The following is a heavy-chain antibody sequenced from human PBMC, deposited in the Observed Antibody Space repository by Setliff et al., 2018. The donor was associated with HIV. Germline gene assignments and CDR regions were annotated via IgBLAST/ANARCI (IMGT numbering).Heavy chain of an antibody. CDR2: IYYSGST. CDR1: GDSIYSGGYY. V-gene: IGHV4-31*03. D-gene: IGHD1-1*01. Sequence: PSETLSLTCTVSGDSIYSGGYYWTWIRQHPGKGLEWIGHIYYSGSTSHNPSLKSRVTLSVKTSKNQFSLKLNSVTAADTAVYYCARDSNAPYFQHWGQGTLVTVSS. CDR3: ARDSNAPYFQH. J-gene: IGHJ1*01.